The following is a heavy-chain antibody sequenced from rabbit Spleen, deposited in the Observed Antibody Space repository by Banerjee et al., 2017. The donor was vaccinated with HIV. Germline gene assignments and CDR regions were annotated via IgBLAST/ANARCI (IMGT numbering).Heavy chain of an antibody. CDR1: GIDFSSYW. V-gene: IGHV1S43*01. D-gene: IGHD5-1*01. J-gene: IGHJ4*01. Sequence: QQQLEESGGGLVKPGGTLTLTCKASGIDFSSYWMCWVRQAPGKGLEWIGCIYTGSSDTTYYASWVNGRFSISRSTSLNTVTLQMTSLTDADTVTYFCARDLVAVIGWNFNLWGPGTLVTVS. CDR3: ARDLVAVIGWNFNL. CDR2: IYTGSSDTT.